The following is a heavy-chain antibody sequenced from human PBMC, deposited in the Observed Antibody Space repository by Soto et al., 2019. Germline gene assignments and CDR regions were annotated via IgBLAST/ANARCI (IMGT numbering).Heavy chain of an antibody. V-gene: IGHV1-69*13. CDR2: IIPIFGTA. CDR3: ARLRGPDYYYRMDV. J-gene: IGHJ6*02. Sequence: SVKVSCKASGGTFSSYAINWVRQAPGQGLEWMGGIIPIFGTANYAQKFQGRVTITADESTSTAYMELSSLRSEDTAVHYCARLRGPDYYYRMDVWGQGTTVTVSS. D-gene: IGHD5-12*01. CDR1: GGTFSSYA.